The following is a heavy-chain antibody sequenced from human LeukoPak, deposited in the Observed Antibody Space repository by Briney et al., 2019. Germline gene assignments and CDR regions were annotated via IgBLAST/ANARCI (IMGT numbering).Heavy chain of an antibody. V-gene: IGHV3-23*01. CDR1: GFTFSSYA. D-gene: IGHD3-10*01. Sequence: GGSLRLSCAASGFTFSSYAMSWVLQAPGKGLEWVSAISGSGGSTYYADSVKGRFTISRDNSKNTLYLQMNSQRAEDTAVYYCAKDQELWFEPIYYYYGMDVWGQGTTVTVSS. CDR3: AKDQELWFEPIYYYYGMDV. J-gene: IGHJ6*02. CDR2: ISGSGGST.